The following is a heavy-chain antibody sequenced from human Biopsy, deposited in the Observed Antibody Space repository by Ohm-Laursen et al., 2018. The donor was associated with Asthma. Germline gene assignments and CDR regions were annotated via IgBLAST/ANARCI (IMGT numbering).Heavy chain of an antibody. Sequence: GASAKVSCKPSGYTFTSYGISWVRQAPGQGLEWMGWISAYNGNTNYAQKLQGRVTMTTDTSTSTAYMELRSLRSDDTAVYYCARAGALIVGATMGYWGQGTLVTVSS. CDR3: ARAGALIVGATMGY. J-gene: IGHJ4*02. D-gene: IGHD1-26*01. CDR1: GYTFTSYG. CDR2: ISAYNGNT. V-gene: IGHV1-18*04.